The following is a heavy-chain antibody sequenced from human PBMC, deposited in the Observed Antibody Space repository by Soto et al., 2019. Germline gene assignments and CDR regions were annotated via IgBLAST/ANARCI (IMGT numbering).Heavy chain of an antibody. CDR1: GFTFTEYI. J-gene: IGHJ4*02. CDR2: ISYSGETK. Sequence: GGSLRLSCVTSGFTFTEYIMNWVRQAPGKGLEWVSYISYSGETKYYADSLKGRYAISRDDAKNSVYLQMNSLRDEDTAFYYCVRGVVVVVGSTAENFDHWGQGTLVTVSS. CDR3: VRGVVVVVGSTAENFDH. D-gene: IGHD2-15*01. V-gene: IGHV3-48*02.